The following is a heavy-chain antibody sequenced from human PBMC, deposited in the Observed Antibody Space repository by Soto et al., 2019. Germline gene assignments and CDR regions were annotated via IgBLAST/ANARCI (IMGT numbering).Heavy chain of an antibody. Sequence: GGSLRLSCAASGFTVSSNFMSWVRQAPGKGLEWVSIIYSDGSTYYADSVKGRFTISRDNSKNTLYLQMNSLRADDTAVYYCAKRVGAHWGQGTLVTVSS. CDR1: GFTVSSNF. CDR3: AKRVGAH. J-gene: IGHJ4*02. V-gene: IGHV3-66*04. D-gene: IGHD1-26*01. CDR2: IYSDGST.